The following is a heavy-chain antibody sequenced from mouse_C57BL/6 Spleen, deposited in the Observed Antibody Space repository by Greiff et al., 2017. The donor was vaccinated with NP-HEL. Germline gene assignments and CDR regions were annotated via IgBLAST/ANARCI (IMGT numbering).Heavy chain of an antibody. CDR3: ASHYYGSSYLAY. Sequence: VQLQESGAELVRPGTSVKVSCKASGYAFTNYLIEWVKQRPGQGLEWIGVINPGSGGTNYNEKFKGKATLTADKSSSTAYMQLSSLTSEDSAVYFCASHYYGSSYLAYWGQGTLVTVSA. CDR2: INPGSGGT. D-gene: IGHD1-1*01. J-gene: IGHJ3*01. CDR1: GYAFTNYL. V-gene: IGHV1-54*01.